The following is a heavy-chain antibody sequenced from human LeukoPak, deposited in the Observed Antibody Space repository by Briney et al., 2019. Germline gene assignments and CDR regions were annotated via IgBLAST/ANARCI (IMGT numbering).Heavy chain of an antibody. V-gene: IGHV3-23*01. J-gene: IGHJ4*02. CDR2: ISDTVRDT. CDR1: GFTFSAYG. CDR3: AKDNYGGILAS. Sequence: PGGSLRLSCAASGFTFSAYGMSWVRQAPGKGLEWVSHISDTVRDTWYANSVKGRFIISRDNSRDTVHLQMSSLRPEDTALYFCAKDNYGGILASWGQGTLVTVSS. D-gene: IGHD4-17*01.